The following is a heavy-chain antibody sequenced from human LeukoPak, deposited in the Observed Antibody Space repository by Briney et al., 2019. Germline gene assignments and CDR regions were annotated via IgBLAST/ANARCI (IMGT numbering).Heavy chain of an antibody. CDR2: INHSGST. CDR1: GGSFSGYY. V-gene: IGHV4-34*01. J-gene: IGHJ4*02. Sequence: PSETLSLTCAVYGGSFSGYYWSWIRQPPGKGLEWIGEINHSGSTNYNPSLNRRVTISVDTSKNQFSLKLSSVTAADTAVYYCARGSRWGRFFDYWGQGTLVTVSS. D-gene: IGHD3-16*01. CDR3: ARGSRWGRFFDY.